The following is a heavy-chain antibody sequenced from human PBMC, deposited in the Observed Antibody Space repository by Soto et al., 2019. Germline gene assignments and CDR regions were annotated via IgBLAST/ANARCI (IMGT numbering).Heavy chain of an antibody. Sequence: QVQLQQWGAGRLKPSETLSLTCAVYGGSFSGYYWTWIRQPPGTGLEWIGEINHSGSTNYNPSLKSRVTISVDTSKNQFSLKLTSVTAADTAVYYCARDKITGLFDYWGQGTLLTVSS. CDR2: INHSGST. CDR1: GGSFSGYY. J-gene: IGHJ4*02. D-gene: IGHD2-8*02. V-gene: IGHV4-34*01. CDR3: ARDKITGLFDY.